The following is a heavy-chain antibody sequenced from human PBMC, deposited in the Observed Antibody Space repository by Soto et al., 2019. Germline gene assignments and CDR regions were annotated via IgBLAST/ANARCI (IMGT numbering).Heavy chain of an antibody. CDR2: ISYDGSNK. Sequence: GGSLRLSCAASGFTFSSYGMHWVRQAPGKGLEWVAVISYDGSNKYYADSVKGRFTISRDNSKNTLYLQMNSLRAEDTAVYYCAKDSTIVRSFSEFFDYWGQGTLVTVSS. J-gene: IGHJ4*02. CDR3: AKDSTIVRSFSEFFDY. V-gene: IGHV3-30*18. CDR1: GFTFSSYG. D-gene: IGHD2-21*01.